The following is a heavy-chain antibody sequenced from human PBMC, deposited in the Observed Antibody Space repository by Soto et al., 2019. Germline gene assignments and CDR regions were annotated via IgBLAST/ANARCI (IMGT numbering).Heavy chain of an antibody. CDR3: ARHSTRSRKSPDY. V-gene: IGHV4-59*08. D-gene: IGHD2-2*01. CDR1: GGSISSYY. Sequence: SETLSLTCTVSGGSISSYYWSWIRQPPGRGLEWIGYIYFTGSTNYNPSLKSRVTISVDTSKNQFSLKLTSVTAADTAVYYCARHSTRSRKSPDYWGQGTQVTVSS. J-gene: IGHJ4*02. CDR2: IYFTGST.